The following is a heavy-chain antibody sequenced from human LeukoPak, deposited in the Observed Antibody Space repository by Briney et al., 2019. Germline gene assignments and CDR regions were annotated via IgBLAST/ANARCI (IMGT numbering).Heavy chain of an antibody. J-gene: IGHJ5*02. CDR1: GYTFTSYG. CDR2: ISAYNGNT. Sequence: ASVKVSCKASGYTFTSYGISWVRQAPGQGLEWMGWISAYNGNTNYAQKLQGRVTMTTDTSTSTVYMELSSLRSEDTAMYYCARALPSITVFRGVEGWFDPWGQGTLVTVSS. V-gene: IGHV1-18*01. CDR3: ARALPSITVFRGVEGWFDP. D-gene: IGHD3-10*01.